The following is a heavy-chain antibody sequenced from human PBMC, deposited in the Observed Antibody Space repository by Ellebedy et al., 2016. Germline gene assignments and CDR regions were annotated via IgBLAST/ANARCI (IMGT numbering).Heavy chain of an antibody. CDR3: AREWGRGYSGYDIQGPFDY. D-gene: IGHD5-12*01. CDR2: MNPNSGNT. J-gene: IGHJ4*02. V-gene: IGHV1-8*03. CDR1: GYTFTGYY. Sequence: ASVKVSCXASGYTFTGYYMHWVRQAPGQGLEWMGWMNPNSGNTGYAQKFQGRVTITADESTSTAYMELSSLRSEDTAVYYCAREWGRGYSGYDIQGPFDYWGQGTLVTVSS.